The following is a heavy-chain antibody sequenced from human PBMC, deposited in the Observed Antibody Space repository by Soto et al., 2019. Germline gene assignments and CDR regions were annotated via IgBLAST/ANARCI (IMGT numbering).Heavy chain of an antibody. CDR2: IDPSGGST. CDR1: GYTFTSYY. D-gene: IGHD3-22*01. Sequence: GASVKVSCKXSGYTFTSYYMHWVRQAPGQGLEWMGIIDPSGGSTSYAQKFQGRVTMTRDTSTSTVYMELSSLRSEDTAVYYCAREHSRDSSGYYLSYWGQGTLVTSPQ. CDR3: AREHSRDSSGYYLSY. V-gene: IGHV1-46*01. J-gene: IGHJ4*02.